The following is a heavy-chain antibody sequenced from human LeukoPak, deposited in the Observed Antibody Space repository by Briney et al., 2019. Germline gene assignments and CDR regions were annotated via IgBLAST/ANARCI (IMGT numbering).Heavy chain of an antibody. CDR1: GFTVSSNY. CDR2: IYSGGST. Sequence: GGSLRLSCAASGFTVSSNYMSWVRQAPGKGLEWVSVIYSGGSTYYADSVKGRFTVSRDDSKNTLYLQMNSLRAEDAAVYYCAKDGGLWVSAHWGDSWGRGTLVTVSS. D-gene: IGHD7-27*01. CDR3: AKDGGLWVSAHWGDS. V-gene: IGHV3-53*01. J-gene: IGHJ4*02.